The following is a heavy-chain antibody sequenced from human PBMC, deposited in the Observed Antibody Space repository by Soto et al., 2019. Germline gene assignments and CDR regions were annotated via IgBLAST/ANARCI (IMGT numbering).Heavy chain of an antibody. CDR1: GGSISSGGYY. Sequence: PSETLSLTCTVSGGSISSGGYYWSWIRQHPGKGLEWIGYIYYSGSTYYNPSLKSRVTISVDTSKNQFSLKLSSVTAADTAVYYCARLGDYSSDFDYWGQGTLVTVSS. CDR2: IYYSGST. D-gene: IGHD2-15*01. V-gene: IGHV4-31*03. J-gene: IGHJ4*02. CDR3: ARLGDYSSDFDY.